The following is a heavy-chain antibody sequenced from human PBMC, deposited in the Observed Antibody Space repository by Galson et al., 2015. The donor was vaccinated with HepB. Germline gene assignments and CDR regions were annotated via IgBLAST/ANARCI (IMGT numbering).Heavy chain of an antibody. D-gene: IGHD3-22*01. J-gene: IGHJ3*02. V-gene: IGHV2-70*01. CDR2: IDWDDDK. CDR3: ARMKAARDSSGYYHAFDI. Sequence: PALVKPTQTLTLTCTFSGFSLSTSGMCVSWIRQPPGKALEWLALIDWDDDKYYSTSLKTRLTISKDTSKNQVVLTMTNMDPVDTATHYCARMKAARDSSGYYHAFDIWGQGTMVTVSS. CDR1: GFSLSTSGMC.